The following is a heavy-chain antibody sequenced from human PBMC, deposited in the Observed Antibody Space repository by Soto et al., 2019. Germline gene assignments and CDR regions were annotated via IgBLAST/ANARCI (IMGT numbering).Heavy chain of an antibody. CDR3: ERDRSSNDY. J-gene: IGHJ4*02. CDR2: ISPYNNA. V-gene: IGHV1-18*01. D-gene: IGHD3-16*02. CDR1: GYTFTSYG. Sequence: GSVKVSCKASGYTFTSYGISWVRQAPGQGLEWMGWISPYNNADYPQKVQGRVTMTRDTSTSTAYMELRSLRSDDTAVYYCERDRSSNDYWGQGTLVTVSS.